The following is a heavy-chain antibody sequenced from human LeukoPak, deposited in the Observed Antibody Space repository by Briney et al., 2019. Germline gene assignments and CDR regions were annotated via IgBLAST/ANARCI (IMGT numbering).Heavy chain of an antibody. V-gene: IGHV3-53*01. J-gene: IGHJ4*02. CDR1: GFTVNSNY. CDR2: VYSDDTP. D-gene: IGHD1-26*01. CDR3: ARGGGYYAIDY. Sequence: GGSLRLSCAASGFTVNSNYMNWVRQAPGKGLEWVSVVYSDDTPYYADSVKGRFTISRDNSKNTLYLQMNNLRAEDTAVYYCARGGGYYAIDYWGQGTLVTVSS.